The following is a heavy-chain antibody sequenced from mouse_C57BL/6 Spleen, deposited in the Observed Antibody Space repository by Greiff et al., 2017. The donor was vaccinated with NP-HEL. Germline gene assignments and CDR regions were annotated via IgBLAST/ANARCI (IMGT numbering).Heavy chain of an antibody. J-gene: IGHJ3*01. D-gene: IGHD1-1*01. Sequence: VQLQQSGAELVRPGASVKLSCTASGFNIKDYYMHWVKQRPEQGLEWIGRIDPEDGDTEYAPKFQGKATMTADTSSHTAYLQLSSLTSEDTAVYYCTTPYCYGSSYWFAYWGQGTLVTV. CDR1: GFNIKDYY. CDR3: TTPYCYGSSYWFAY. CDR2: IDPEDGDT. V-gene: IGHV14-1*01.